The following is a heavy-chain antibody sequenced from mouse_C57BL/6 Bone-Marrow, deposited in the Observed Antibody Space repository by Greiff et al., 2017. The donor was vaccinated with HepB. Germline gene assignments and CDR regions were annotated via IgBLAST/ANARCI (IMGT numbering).Heavy chain of an antibody. CDR1: GYTFTSYW. CDR2: IHPNSGST. J-gene: IGHJ2*01. Sequence: QVHVKQPGAELVKPGASVKLSCKASGYTFTSYWMHWVKQRPGQGLEWIGMIHPNSGSTNYNEKFKSKATLTVDKSSSTAYMQLSSLTSEDSAVYYCASYYYGSSPYYFDYWGQGTTLTVSS. V-gene: IGHV1-64*01. D-gene: IGHD1-1*01. CDR3: ASYYYGSSPYYFDY.